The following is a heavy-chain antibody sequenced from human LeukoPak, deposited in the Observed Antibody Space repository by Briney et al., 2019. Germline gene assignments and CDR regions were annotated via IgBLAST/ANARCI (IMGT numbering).Heavy chain of an antibody. D-gene: IGHD4-23*01. CDR2: IYPGDSDT. Sequence: GESLKISCKGSGYSFTSYWIGWVRQMPGKGLEWMGIIYPGDSDTRYSPSFQGQVTISADKSISAAYLQVSSLKASDTVMYYCARRPLHGGNPYFDYGGQGTLVTVSA. CDR3: ARRPLHGGNPYFDY. CDR1: GYSFTSYW. J-gene: IGHJ4*02. V-gene: IGHV5-51*01.